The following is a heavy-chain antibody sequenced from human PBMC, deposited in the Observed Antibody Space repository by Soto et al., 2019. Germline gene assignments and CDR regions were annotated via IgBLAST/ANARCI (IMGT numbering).Heavy chain of an antibody. CDR1: GFTFGGYA. Sequence: LRLSCTASGFTFGGYAMSWFRQAPGKGLEWVGFIRSRAYSRTTEYAASVIGRFTISRDDSSSIAYLQMNSLKTEDTAMYYCSRGMYSVYETSRLFFGFWGLGTLVTVS. D-gene: IGHD5-12*01. CDR2: IRSRAYSRTT. CDR3: SRGMYSVYETSRLFFGF. J-gene: IGHJ4*02. V-gene: IGHV3-49*03.